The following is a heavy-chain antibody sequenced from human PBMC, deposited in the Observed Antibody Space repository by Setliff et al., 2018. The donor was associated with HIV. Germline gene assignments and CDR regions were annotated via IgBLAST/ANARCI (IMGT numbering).Heavy chain of an antibody. Sequence: SVKVSCKASGGTFSSYAVSWVRQAPGQGLEWMGGIIPMFEIANYAQRFQGRVTITAEESTSIVYLEMSSLRSEDTAVYFCARLGSGWSDSYYYAMDIWGQGTTVTVSS. CDR2: IIPMFEIA. J-gene: IGHJ6*02. V-gene: IGHV1-69*13. CDR1: GGTFSSYA. CDR3: ARLGSGWSDSYYYAMDI. D-gene: IGHD6-19*01.